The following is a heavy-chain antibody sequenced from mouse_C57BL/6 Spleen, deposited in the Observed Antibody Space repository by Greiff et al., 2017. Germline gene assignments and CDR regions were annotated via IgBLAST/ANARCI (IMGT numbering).Heavy chain of an antibody. J-gene: IGHJ3*01. CDR3: AREGLTPWFAY. CDR2: IHPNSGST. Sequence: QVQLQQPGAELVKPGASVKLSCKASGYTFTSYWMPWVKQRPGQGLEWIGMIHPNSGSTNYNEKFKSKATLTVDKSSSTAYMQLSSLTSEDSAVYYCAREGLTPWFAYWGQGTLVTVSA. V-gene: IGHV1-64*01. D-gene: IGHD4-1*01. CDR1: GYTFTSYW.